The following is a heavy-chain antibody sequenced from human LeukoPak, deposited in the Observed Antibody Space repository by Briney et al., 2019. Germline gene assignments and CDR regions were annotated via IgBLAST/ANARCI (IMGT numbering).Heavy chain of an antibody. CDR1: GYTFTGYY. V-gene: IGHV1-2*02. CDR2: INPNSGGT. Sequence: ASVKVSCKASGYTFTGYYMHWVRQAPGQGLEWMGWINPNSGGTNYAQKFQGRVTMTRDTSIGTAYMELSRLRSDDTAVYYCARYCSSTSCFGMDVWGQGTTVTVSS. D-gene: IGHD2-2*01. J-gene: IGHJ6*02. CDR3: ARYCSSTSCFGMDV.